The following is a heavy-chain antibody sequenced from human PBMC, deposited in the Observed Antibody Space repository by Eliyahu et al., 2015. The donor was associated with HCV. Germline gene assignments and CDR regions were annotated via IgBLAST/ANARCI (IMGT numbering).Heavy chain of an antibody. CDR1: GFIFSSST. CDR2: INYDSSTS. Sequence: EVKLVESGGGLVKPGGSLRLSCATSGFIFSSSTMNWVRQAPGKGLEYVSSINYDSSTSYYVASVKGRLTISRDNARNSLYLQMSSLRVEDTGIYYCVRGDFREDWGQGTLVTVSS. V-gene: IGHV3-21*02. CDR3: VRGDFRED. J-gene: IGHJ4*02.